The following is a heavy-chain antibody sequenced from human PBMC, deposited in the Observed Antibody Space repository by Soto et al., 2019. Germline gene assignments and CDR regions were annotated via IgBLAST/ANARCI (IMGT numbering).Heavy chain of an antibody. CDR3: TTVTTVDYYFDY. CDR1: GLTFSDRY. CDR2: IRKKTNSYTT. Sequence: EVQLVESGGGLVQPGGSLRLSCAASGLTFSDRYMDWVRQAPGKGLEWGGRIRKKTNSYTTEYAASVKGRFIIARDDSTNSLYLQMSSLKTEDTAVYYCTTVTTVDYYFDYWGQGTLVTVSS. V-gene: IGHV3-72*01. J-gene: IGHJ4*02. D-gene: IGHD4-17*01.